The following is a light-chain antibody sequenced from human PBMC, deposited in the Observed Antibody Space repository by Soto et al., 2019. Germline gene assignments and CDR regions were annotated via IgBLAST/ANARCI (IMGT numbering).Light chain of an antibody. CDR3: QTWDSNSPW. CDR1: KLGERY. V-gene: IGLV3-1*01. J-gene: IGLJ3*02. CDR2: QDN. Sequence: SYELTQPHSVSVFPGQTASITCSGDKLGERYACWYQQKPGQSPVLVIYQDNRRPSGIPERFSGSNSGNSATLTISGTQAMDEADYYCQTWDSNSPWFGGGTKLTVL.